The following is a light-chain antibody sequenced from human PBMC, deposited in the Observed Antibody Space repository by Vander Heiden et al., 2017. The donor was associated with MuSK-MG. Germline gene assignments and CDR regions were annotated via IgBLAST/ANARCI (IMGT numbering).Light chain of an antibody. CDR1: QSISSY. J-gene: IGKJ1*01. Sequence: CRASQSISSYLNWYQQKPGKAPKLLIYAASSLQSGVPSKVSGSGSGTDFTLTISSLQPEDFATYYCQQSDSTPRTFGQGTKVXIK. CDR2: AAS. V-gene: IGKV1-39*01. CDR3: QQSDSTPRT.